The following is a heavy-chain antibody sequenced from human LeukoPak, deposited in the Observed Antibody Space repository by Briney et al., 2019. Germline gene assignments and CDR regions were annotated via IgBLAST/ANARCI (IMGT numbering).Heavy chain of an antibody. CDR3: ARVRAITGPTSFDY. CDR2: ISGGSGYT. V-gene: IGHV3-11*06. D-gene: IGHD1-7*01. J-gene: IGHJ4*02. Sequence: GGSLRLSCAASGFTFSDYYMTWIRQAPGKGLECISYISGGSGYTNYADSVKGRFTISRDNVKDSLYLQMNSLRAEDTAVYYCARVRAITGPTSFDYWGQGTLVTVSS. CDR1: GFTFSDYY.